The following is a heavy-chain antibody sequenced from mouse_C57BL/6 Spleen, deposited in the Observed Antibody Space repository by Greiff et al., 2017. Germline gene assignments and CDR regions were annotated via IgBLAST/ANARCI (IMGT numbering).Heavy chain of an antibody. D-gene: IGHD1-3*01. Sequence: EVKLVESEGGLVQPGSSMKLSCTASGFTFSDYYMAWVRQVTEKGLEWVANINYDGSSTYYLDSLKSRFIISRDNAKNILYLQLSSLKSEDTATYYCARSSYFDYWGQGTTLTVSS. CDR3: ARSSYFDY. J-gene: IGHJ2*01. CDR2: INYDGSST. CDR1: GFTFSDYY. V-gene: IGHV5-16*01.